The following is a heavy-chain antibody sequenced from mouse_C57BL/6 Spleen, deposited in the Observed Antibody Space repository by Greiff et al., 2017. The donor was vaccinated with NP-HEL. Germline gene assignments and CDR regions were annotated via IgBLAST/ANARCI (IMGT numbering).Heavy chain of an antibody. CDR3: AREEVTGPRYFDV. D-gene: IGHD4-1*01. CDR1: GYTFTSYW. J-gene: IGHJ1*03. V-gene: IGHV1-53*01. CDR2: INPSNGGT. Sequence: QVQLQQPGTELVKPGASVKLSCKASGYTFTSYWMPWVKQRPGQGLEWIGNINPSNGGTNYNEKFKSKATLTVDKSSSTAYMQLSSLTSEDSAVYYCAREEVTGPRYFDVWGTGTTVTVSS.